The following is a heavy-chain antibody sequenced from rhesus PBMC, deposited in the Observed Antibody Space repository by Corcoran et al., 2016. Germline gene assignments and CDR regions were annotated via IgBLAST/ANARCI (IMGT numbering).Heavy chain of an antibody. Sequence: QVQLQESGPGLGKPSETLSLTCAVSGASISSYWWSWIRQAPGKGLEWIGEINGPSGSTYYHPSLNSRVTLSKDTSRNHFSLKMNSVTAADTALYYCVGRNRWWGQGVLVTVSS. CDR3: VGRNRW. V-gene: IGHV4-80*01. D-gene: IGHD6-37*01. J-gene: IGHJ4*01. CDR2: INGPSGST. CDR1: GASISSYW.